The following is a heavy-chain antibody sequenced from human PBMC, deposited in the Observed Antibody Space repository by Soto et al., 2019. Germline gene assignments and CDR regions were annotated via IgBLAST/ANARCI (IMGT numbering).Heavy chain of an antibody. D-gene: IGHD5-12*01. Sequence: SVKVSCKASVGTFSSYAISWVRQAPGQGLEWMGGIIPIFGTANYAQKFQGRVTITADESTSTAYMELSSLRSEDTAVYYCARTSGYDSYYYYYGMDAWGQGTTVTVSS. V-gene: IGHV1-69*13. CDR3: ARTSGYDSYYYYYGMDA. CDR2: IIPIFGTA. CDR1: VGTFSSYA. J-gene: IGHJ6*02.